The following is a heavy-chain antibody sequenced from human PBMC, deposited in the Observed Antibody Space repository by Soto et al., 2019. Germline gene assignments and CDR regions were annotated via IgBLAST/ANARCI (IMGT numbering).Heavy chain of an antibody. CDR3: AKAPNFDWLSHFDY. J-gene: IGHJ4*02. D-gene: IGHD3-9*01. CDR2: ISYDGSNK. CDR1: GLTFSNYG. V-gene: IGHV3-30*18. Sequence: GRSLRLSCAASGLTFSNYGMHWVRQAPGKGLEWVAVISYDGSNKYYADSVKGRFTISRDNSKNTLYLQMNRLRAEDTAVYYCAKAPNFDWLSHFDYWGQGTLVTVSS.